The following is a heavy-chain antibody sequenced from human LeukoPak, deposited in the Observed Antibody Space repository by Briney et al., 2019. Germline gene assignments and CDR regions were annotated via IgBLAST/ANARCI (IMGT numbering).Heavy chain of an antibody. V-gene: IGHV4-39*01. CDR1: GGSISSSDSY. CDR2: MYYSGST. CDR3: ARHPPRDCSSSSCYKRWFDP. D-gene: IGHD2-2*02. Sequence: PSETLSLTCTVSGGSISSSDSYWGWIRQPPGKGLEWFGSMYYSGSTYYNPSLKSRVTISVDTSKNQFSLKLNSVTAADTAVYYCARHPPRDCSSSSCYKRWFDPWGQGTLVTVSS. J-gene: IGHJ5*02.